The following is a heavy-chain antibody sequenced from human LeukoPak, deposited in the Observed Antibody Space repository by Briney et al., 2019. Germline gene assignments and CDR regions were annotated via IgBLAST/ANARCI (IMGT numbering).Heavy chain of an antibody. Sequence: GGSLRLSCAASGFTFDDYAMHWVRHAPGKGLEWVTGISWNSGSIVYADSVKGRFTISRDNAKNSLYLQMNSLRAEDTALYYCAKDMVRGVIDSGTFDYWGQRTLVTVSS. CDR1: GFTFDDYA. J-gene: IGHJ4*02. D-gene: IGHD3-10*01. CDR3: AKDMVRGVIDSGTFDY. V-gene: IGHV3-9*01. CDR2: ISWNSGSI.